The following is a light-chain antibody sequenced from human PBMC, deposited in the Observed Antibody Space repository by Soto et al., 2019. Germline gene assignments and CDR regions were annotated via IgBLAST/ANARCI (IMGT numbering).Light chain of an antibody. Sequence: PFSLTLPLGQPASISCRSSQRLVYSDANTCLNWFQQRPGRSPGRLPCKVSNRDSGVPDRFSGSGAGTDFTVKIGRVEAEDFGVYYCMQGTHWPFGQGTKEEVK. CDR3: MQGTHWP. CDR2: KVS. J-gene: IGKJ1*01. CDR1: QRLVYSDANTC. V-gene: IGKV2-30*01.